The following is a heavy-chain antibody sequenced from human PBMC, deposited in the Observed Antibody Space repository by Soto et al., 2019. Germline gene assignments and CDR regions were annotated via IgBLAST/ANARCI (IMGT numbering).Heavy chain of an antibody. Sequence: SETLCLTGAVSGGSISSSNLWSCVRQPPGKGLEWIGEIYHSGSTNYNPSLKSRVTISVDKSKNQFSLKLSSVTAADTAVYYCARGSDMVRGVIRYYYYYYGMDVWGQGTTVTVYS. CDR3: ARGSDMVRGVIRYYYYYYGMDV. V-gene: IGHV4-4*02. J-gene: IGHJ6*02. D-gene: IGHD3-10*01. CDR2: IYHSGST. CDR1: GGSISSSNL.